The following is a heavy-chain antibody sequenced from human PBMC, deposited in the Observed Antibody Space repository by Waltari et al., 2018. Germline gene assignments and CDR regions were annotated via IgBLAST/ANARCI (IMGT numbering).Heavy chain of an antibody. J-gene: IGHJ4*02. V-gene: IGHV4-34*01. CDR3: ASKYYYYDSSGPAFDY. CDR2: INHSGST. D-gene: IGHD3-22*01. CDR1: GGSFSGYY. Sequence: QVQLQQWGAGLLKPSETLSLTCAVYGGSFSGYYWSWIRQPPGKGLEWIGEINHSGSTNYNPSLKSRVTISVDTSKNQFSLKLSSVTAADTAVYYCASKYYYYDSSGPAFDYWGQGTLVTVSS.